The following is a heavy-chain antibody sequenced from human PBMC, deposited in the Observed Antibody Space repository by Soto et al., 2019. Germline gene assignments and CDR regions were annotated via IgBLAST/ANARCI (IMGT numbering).Heavy chain of an antibody. CDR3: SRVRLGVTTRLFDY. V-gene: IGHV3-72*01. CDR2: IKNKANSYTT. D-gene: IGHD6-25*01. CDR1: GFTFSDHY. Sequence: EVQLVESGGGLVQPGGSLRLSCAASGFTFSDHYMDWVRQAPGKGLEWVGRIKNKANSYTTEYAASVKGRFTISRDESKNSLDLQMNSLKTEDTAVYYCSRVRLGVTTRLFDYWGQGTLVTVSS. J-gene: IGHJ4*02.